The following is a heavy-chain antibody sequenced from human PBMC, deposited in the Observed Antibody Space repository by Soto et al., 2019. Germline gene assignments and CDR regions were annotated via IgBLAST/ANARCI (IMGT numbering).Heavy chain of an antibody. CDR3: ARSYYYDSSGYFL. J-gene: IGHJ4*02. V-gene: IGHV3-11*01. Sequence: SLRLSCAASGFTFSDYYMSWIRQAPGKGLEWVSYISSSGSTIYYADSVKGRFTISRDNAKNSLYLQMNSLRAEDTAVYYCARSYYYDSSGYFLWGQGTLVTVSS. D-gene: IGHD3-22*01. CDR2: ISSSGSTI. CDR1: GFTFSDYY.